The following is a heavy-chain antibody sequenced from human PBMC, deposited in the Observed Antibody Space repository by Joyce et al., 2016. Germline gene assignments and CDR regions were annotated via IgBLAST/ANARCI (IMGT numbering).Heavy chain of an antibody. CDR2: SIPILATT. J-gene: IGHJ1*01. CDR1: RGTFSSQT. D-gene: IGHD5-24*01. Sequence: QVFLEQSGAEVKKPGSSVKVSCKASRGTFSSQTINWLRQAPGQGLGWMGGSIPILATTNDAQKFQGRVAITADDSTATTSLELSSLRSDDTAVYYCARGRGATIGRDLQFWGQGTRLTVSS. CDR3: ARGRGATIGRDLQF. V-gene: IGHV1-69*01.